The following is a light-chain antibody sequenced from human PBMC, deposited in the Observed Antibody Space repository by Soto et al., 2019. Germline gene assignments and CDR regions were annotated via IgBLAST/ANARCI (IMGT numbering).Light chain of an antibody. CDR1: QSISKR. V-gene: IGKV1-5*01. Sequence: DIQMTQSPSTLSASVGDRFTITCRASQSISKRLAWYQQKKGKAPKVLIYDASNRATGIPARLSGSGYGTDLTITISSLETEDFEVYYCQQRSNWPQTFGHGTKVDI. J-gene: IGKJ1*01. CDR2: DAS. CDR3: QQRSNWPQT.